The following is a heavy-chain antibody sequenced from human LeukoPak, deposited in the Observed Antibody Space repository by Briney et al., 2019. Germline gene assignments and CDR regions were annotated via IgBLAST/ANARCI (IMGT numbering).Heavy chain of an antibody. Sequence: GGSLRLSCAGSGFTFSSYNMNRVRQAPGKGLEWVSSISGSSSYIYYADSVKGRFTITRGNAKNSLYLQMNSLRAEDTAVYYCARDRITVAATETSFDYWGQGTLVTVSS. CDR1: GFTFSSYN. CDR3: ARDRITVAATETSFDY. V-gene: IGHV3-21*01. CDR2: ISGSSSYI. J-gene: IGHJ4*02. D-gene: IGHD6-19*01.